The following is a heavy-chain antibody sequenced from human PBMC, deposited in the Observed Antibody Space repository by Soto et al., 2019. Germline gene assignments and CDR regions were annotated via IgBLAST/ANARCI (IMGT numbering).Heavy chain of an antibody. Sequence: QVQLQESGPGLVKPSETLSLTCTVSGGSISSYFWSWIRQPPGKGLQWIGHIYYSGSTDYNPSLKSRVAISVDASKTHFSLRLNSVTAADAAVYYCATYDSPYYYMDVWCKGTTVTVSS. V-gene: IGHV4-59*13. CDR1: GGSISSYF. J-gene: IGHJ6*03. CDR3: ATYDSPYYYMDV. D-gene: IGHD3-16*01. CDR2: IYYSGST.